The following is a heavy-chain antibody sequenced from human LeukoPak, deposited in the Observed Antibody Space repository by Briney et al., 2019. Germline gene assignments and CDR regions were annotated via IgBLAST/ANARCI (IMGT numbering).Heavy chain of an antibody. CDR3: ASAYYDILTGLEGFDY. J-gene: IGHJ4*02. D-gene: IGHD3-9*01. CDR1: GYTFTSYG. V-gene: IGHV1-18*01. Sequence: ASVQVSCQASGYTFTSYGISWVRQAPGQGLEWMGWISAYNGNTNYAQKLQGRVTMTTDTSTSTAYMELRSLRSDDTAVYYCASAYYDILTGLEGFDYWGQGTLVTVSS. CDR2: ISAYNGNT.